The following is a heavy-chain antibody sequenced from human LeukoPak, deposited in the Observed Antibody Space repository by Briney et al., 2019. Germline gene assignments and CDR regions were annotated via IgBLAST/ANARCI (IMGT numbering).Heavy chain of an antibody. V-gene: IGHV4-39*02. CDR2: IYYTGTT. CDR1: DGSLSSSNYY. Sequence: SETLSLTCTVSDGSLSSSNYYWGWIRQPPGKGPEWIGTIYYTGTTYYSSSLESRVTMSADKSKNQFSLRLSSVTAADTAVYYCARDHYGGNGGSGYWGQGTLVTVSS. J-gene: IGHJ4*02. D-gene: IGHD4-23*01. CDR3: ARDHYGGNGGSGY.